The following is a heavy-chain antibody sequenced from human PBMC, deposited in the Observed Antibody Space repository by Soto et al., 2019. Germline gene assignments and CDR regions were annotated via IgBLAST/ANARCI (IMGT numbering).Heavy chain of an antibody. CDR3: ARGGGGSSSSV. J-gene: IGHJ4*02. D-gene: IGHD6-6*01. CDR2: ISSSSSYI. Sequence: GGSLRLSCAASGFTFSSYSMNWVRQAPGKGLEWVSSISSSSSYIYYADSVKGRFTISRDNAKNSLYMQMNSLRAEDTAVYYCARGGGGSSSSVWGQGTLVTVSS. V-gene: IGHV3-21*01. CDR1: GFTFSSYS.